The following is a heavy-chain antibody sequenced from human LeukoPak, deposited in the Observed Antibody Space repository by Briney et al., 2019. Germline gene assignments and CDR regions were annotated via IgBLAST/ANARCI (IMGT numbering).Heavy chain of an antibody. CDR3: ARLQGITPQPMTEGFDI. J-gene: IGHJ3*02. V-gene: IGHV3-74*01. CDR1: GFSFSRSW. Sequence: GGSLRLSCAASGFSFSRSWMLWVRQTPGKGLVWLSRISPDGSSTSYADSVKGRFTVSRDIARNTLSLQVNSLRAEDSAVYYCARLQGITPQPMTEGFDIWGQGTMVTVSS. D-gene: IGHD3-16*01. CDR2: ISPDGSST.